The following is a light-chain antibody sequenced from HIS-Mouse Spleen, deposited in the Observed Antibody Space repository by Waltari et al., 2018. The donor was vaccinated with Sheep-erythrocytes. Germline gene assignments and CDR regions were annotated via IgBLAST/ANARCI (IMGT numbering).Light chain of an antibody. CDR3: MQALQTPLT. J-gene: IGKJ4*01. V-gene: IGKV2-28*01. Sequence: DIVMTQSPLSLPVTPGEPASISCRSSQSLLHSNGYNYLDWYLQKPGQSPQLLIYLGSNRASGVTDRFSGSGSGTDFTLKISRVEAEDGGVYYCMQALQTPLTFGGGTKVEIK. CDR2: LGS. CDR1: QSLLHSNGYNY.